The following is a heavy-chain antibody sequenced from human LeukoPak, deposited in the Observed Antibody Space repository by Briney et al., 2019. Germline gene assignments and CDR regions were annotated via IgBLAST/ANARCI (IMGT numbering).Heavy chain of an antibody. CDR1: GYTFTGYY. Sequence: ASVKVSCKASGYTFTGYYMHWVRQAPGQGPEWMGWININTGNPTFAQGFTGRFVFSLDTSVSTAYLLISSLKAEDTAVYYCATGDGYNLDYWGQGTLVTVSS. CDR2: ININTGNP. V-gene: IGHV7-4-1*02. D-gene: IGHD5-24*01. J-gene: IGHJ4*02. CDR3: ATGDGYNLDY.